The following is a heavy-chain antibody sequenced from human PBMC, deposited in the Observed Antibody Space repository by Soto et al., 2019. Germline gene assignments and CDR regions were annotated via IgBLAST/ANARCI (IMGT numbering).Heavy chain of an antibody. CDR1: GFTFSMHS. CDR3: VKEANPFINTLVVLIFDY. V-gene: IGHV3-64D*08. Sequence: GGSLRLSCSASGFTFSMHSMHWVRQTPGKALEYVSAISRDGRSTFYADSVKGRFTISRDNSKNTLYLRMNSLRSDDTAVYYCVKEANPFINTLVVLIFDYWGQGTQVTGSS. D-gene: IGHD3-22*01. J-gene: IGHJ4*02. CDR2: ISRDGRST.